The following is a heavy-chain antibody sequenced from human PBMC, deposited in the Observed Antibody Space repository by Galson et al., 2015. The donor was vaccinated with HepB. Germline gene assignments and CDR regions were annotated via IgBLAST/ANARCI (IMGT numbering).Heavy chain of an antibody. Sequence: SLRLSCAASGFTFSSYAMSWVRQAPGKGLEWVSAISGSGGSTYYADSVKGRFTISRDNSKNTLYLQMNSLRAEDTAVYYCSSDQVTFGDFWSGLGPPFDYWGQGTLVTVSS. CDR2: ISGSGGST. J-gene: IGHJ4*02. D-gene: IGHD3-3*01. CDR3: SSDQVTFGDFWSGLGPPFDY. CDR1: GFTFSSYA. V-gene: IGHV3-23*01.